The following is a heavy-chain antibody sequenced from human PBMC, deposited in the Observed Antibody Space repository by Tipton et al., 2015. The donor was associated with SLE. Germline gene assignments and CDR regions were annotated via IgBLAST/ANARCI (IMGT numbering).Heavy chain of an antibody. V-gene: IGHV4-59*11. Sequence: TLSLTCTVSGASISSHYWSWIRQPPGKALEWIGFIYYSGISNYNPSLKSRVSVSIDTSKNHFSLKLSSVTAADTAVYYCARVSSGWSAFDYWGQGTLVTVSS. J-gene: IGHJ4*02. CDR1: GASISSHY. CDR2: IYYSGIS. CDR3: ARVSSGWSAFDY. D-gene: IGHD6-19*01.